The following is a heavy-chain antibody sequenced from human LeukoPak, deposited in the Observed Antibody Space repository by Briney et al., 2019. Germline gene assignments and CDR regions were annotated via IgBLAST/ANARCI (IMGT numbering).Heavy chain of an antibody. CDR1: GFTFSDYY. Sequence: GGSLRLSCAASGFTFSDYYMSWIRQAPGKGLEWVSYISSSGSTIYYADSVKGRFTISRDNAKNSLYLQMNSLRAEDTAVYYCARERYYYDSSGYYRFDYWGQGTLVTVSS. V-gene: IGHV3-11*04. D-gene: IGHD3-22*01. J-gene: IGHJ4*02. CDR3: ARERYYYDSSGYYRFDY. CDR2: ISSSGSTI.